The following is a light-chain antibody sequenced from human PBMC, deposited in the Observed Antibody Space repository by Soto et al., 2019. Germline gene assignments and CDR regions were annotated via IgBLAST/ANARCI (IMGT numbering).Light chain of an antibody. J-gene: IGLJ1*01. V-gene: IGLV2-14*01. CDR3: SSYTTSSTLV. CDR2: EVS. Sequence: QSALTQPASVSGSPGQSITISCTGTSSDVGAYGYVSWYQQHPGKAPKLMIYEVSYRPSGVSNRFSGSKSGNAASLTISGLQAEDEADYYCSSYTTSSTLVFGTGTKVTVL. CDR1: SSDVGAYGY.